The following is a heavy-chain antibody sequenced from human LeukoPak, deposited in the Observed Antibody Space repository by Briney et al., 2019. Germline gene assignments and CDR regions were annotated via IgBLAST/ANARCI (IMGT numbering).Heavy chain of an antibody. Sequence: SVKVSCKASGGTFSSYAISWVRQAPGQGLEWMGGIIPIFGTANYAQKFQGRVTITADESTSTAYMELSSLRSEDTAVYYCARCMGNGYYRPFDYWGQGTLVTVSS. J-gene: IGHJ4*02. D-gene: IGHD3-3*01. V-gene: IGHV1-69*13. CDR3: ARCMGNGYYRPFDY. CDR2: IIPIFGTA. CDR1: GGTFSSYA.